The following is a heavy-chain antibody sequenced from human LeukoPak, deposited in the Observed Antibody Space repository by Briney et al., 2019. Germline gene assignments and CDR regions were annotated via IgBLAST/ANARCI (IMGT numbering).Heavy chain of an antibody. J-gene: IGHJ5*02. CDR2: IYYSGST. D-gene: IGHD5-12*01. CDR3: ARERIVATIGNWFDP. V-gene: IGHV4-61*01. Sequence: SETLSLTCTVSGYSISSGYYWGWIRQPPGKGLEWIGYIYYSGSTNYNPSLKGRVTISVDTSKNQFSLKLSSVTAADTAVYYCARERIVATIGNWFDPWGQGTLVTVSS. CDR1: GYSISSGYY.